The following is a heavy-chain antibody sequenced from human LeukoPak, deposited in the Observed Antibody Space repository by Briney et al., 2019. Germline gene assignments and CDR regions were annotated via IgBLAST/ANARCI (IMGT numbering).Heavy chain of an antibody. V-gene: IGHV4-4*09. CDR3: ERHAAGYYDSSGYPEYFQH. D-gene: IGHD3-22*01. J-gene: IGHJ1*01. CDR2: IYTSGST. CDR1: GGSISSYY. Sequence: PSETLSLTCTVSGGSISSYYWSWIRQPPGKGLEWIGYIYTSGSTNYNPSLKSRFTISVDTSKNQFYLKLSHVTAADTAVYYCERHAAGYYDSSGYPEYFQHWGQGTLVTVSS.